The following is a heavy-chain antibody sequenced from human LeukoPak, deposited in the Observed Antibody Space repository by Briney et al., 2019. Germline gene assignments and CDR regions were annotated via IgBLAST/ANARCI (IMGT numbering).Heavy chain of an antibody. Sequence: PGGSLRLSCAASGFTFSSYDMHWVRQATGKGLEWVSAIGTAGDTYYPGSVKGRFTISRENAKNSLYLQMNSLRAGDTAVYYCARATGYSSGWYYFDYWGQGTLVTVSS. CDR2: IGTAGDT. J-gene: IGHJ4*02. V-gene: IGHV3-13*04. CDR1: GFTFSSYD. CDR3: ARATGYSSGWYYFDY. D-gene: IGHD6-19*01.